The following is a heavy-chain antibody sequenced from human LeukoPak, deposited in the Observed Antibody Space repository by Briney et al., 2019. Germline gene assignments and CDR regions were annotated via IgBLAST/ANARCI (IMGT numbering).Heavy chain of an antibody. CDR1: GFTFSSYS. V-gene: IGHV3-21*01. CDR2: ISSSSTYI. J-gene: IGHJ4*02. CDR3: ARLVALAATYYFDY. D-gene: IGHD6-25*01. Sequence: PGGSLRLSCAASGFTFSSYSMSGVRQAPGKGLEWVSSISSSSTYIYYADSVKGRFTISRDNAKNSLYLQMNSLRAEDTAVYYCARLVALAATYYFDYWGQGTLVTVSS.